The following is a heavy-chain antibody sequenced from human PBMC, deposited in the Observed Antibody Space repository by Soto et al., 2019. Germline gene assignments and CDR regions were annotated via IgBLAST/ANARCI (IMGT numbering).Heavy chain of an antibody. Sequence: SATLAITGTVSGGSISSGGYYWSWIRQHPGKGLEWIGYIYYSGSTYYNPSLKSRVTISVDTSKNQFSLKLSSVTAADTAVYYCARGPLEWLYYYYYGMDVWGQGTTVTVSS. CDR2: IYYSGST. V-gene: IGHV4-31*03. J-gene: IGHJ6*02. CDR1: GGSISSGGYY. D-gene: IGHD3-3*01. CDR3: ARGPLEWLYYYYYGMDV.